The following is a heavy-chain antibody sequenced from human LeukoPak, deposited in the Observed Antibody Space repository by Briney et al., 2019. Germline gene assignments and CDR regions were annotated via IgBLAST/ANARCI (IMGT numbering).Heavy chain of an antibody. J-gene: IGHJ4*02. V-gene: IGHV4-39*07. CDR2: LFYSGNA. D-gene: IGHD1-26*01. Sequence: SETLSLTCTVSGGSYSSSGYYWGCFRQPPGKGLEWIGSLFYSGNAYYNPSLKSRVTISVDTSKNHFSLKLRSVTAADTAVYYCATLRSWSPDYLDHWGQGTLVTVSS. CDR3: ATLRSWSPDYLDH. CDR1: GGSYSSSGYY.